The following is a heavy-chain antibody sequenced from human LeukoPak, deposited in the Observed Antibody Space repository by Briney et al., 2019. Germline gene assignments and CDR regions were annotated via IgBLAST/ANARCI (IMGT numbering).Heavy chain of an antibody. Sequence: GGSLRLSCAASGITFNTYSMSWVRHAPGKGLEWVSYISSGSSTIYYADSVKGRFTISRDNAKNSLYLQMNSLRDEDTAVYYCLSGNYYFDYWGQGTLVTVSS. CDR1: GITFNTYS. CDR3: LSGNYYFDY. V-gene: IGHV3-48*02. J-gene: IGHJ4*02. CDR2: ISSGSSTI. D-gene: IGHD1-26*01.